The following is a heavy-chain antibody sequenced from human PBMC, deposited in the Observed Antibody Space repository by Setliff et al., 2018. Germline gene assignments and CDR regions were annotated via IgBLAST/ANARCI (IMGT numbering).Heavy chain of an antibody. V-gene: IGHV1-24*01. Sequence: ASVKVSCKVSGSTVTESSMHWVRQAPGKGLEWMGGFDPEDGERIYAQHFQGRLTVTEDTSTVTAYMELSSLRSEDTAVYYCATGFLRYDILTGYYQRPHYFEYWGQGTQVTVSS. CDR1: GSTVTESS. CDR3: ATGFLRYDILTGYYQRPHYFEY. D-gene: IGHD3-9*01. J-gene: IGHJ4*02. CDR2: FDPEDGER.